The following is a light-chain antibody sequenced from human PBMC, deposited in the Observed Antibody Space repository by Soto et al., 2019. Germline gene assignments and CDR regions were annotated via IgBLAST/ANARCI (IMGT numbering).Light chain of an antibody. V-gene: IGLV2-14*01. CDR2: EVS. Sequence: HSALTQPASVSGSPGQSITISCTGTSSDIGVYDYVSWYQQHPGKAPKLLIFEVSNRPSGVSNRFSGSKSGNTASLTLSGLQAEDEAHYYCSSYTSSSTFLLFGGGTKLTVL. CDR3: SSYTSSSTFLL. J-gene: IGLJ2*01. CDR1: SSDIGVYDY.